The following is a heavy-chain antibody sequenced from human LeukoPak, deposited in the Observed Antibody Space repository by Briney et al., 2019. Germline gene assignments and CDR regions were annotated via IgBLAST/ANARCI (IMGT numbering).Heavy chain of an antibody. V-gene: IGHV3-74*01. CDR2: INTDGNST. Sequence: GGSLRLSCAASGFTFSTYWMHWVRQAPGKGLVWVSQINTDGNSTTYADSVKGRFTVSRDNAKNTLYLQMNSLRTEDTAVYYCARELASGDWGQGTLVTVSS. J-gene: IGHJ4*02. CDR1: GFTFSTYW. CDR3: ARELASGD. D-gene: IGHD6-13*01.